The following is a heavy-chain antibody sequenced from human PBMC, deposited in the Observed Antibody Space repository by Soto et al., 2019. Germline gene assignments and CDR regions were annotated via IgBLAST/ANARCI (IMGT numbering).Heavy chain of an antibody. CDR3: VREYPGFGP. CDR2: VTVGNGDT. J-gene: IGHJ5*02. V-gene: IGHV1-3*01. Sequence: ASVKVSCKASGYTFSVSTIHWVRQAPGEGLEWVGWVTVGNGDTKYAQKFQGRVTITRDISASTAYMELSSLTPEDTAVYYCVREYPGFGPWGQGTLVTVSS. CDR1: GYTFSVST.